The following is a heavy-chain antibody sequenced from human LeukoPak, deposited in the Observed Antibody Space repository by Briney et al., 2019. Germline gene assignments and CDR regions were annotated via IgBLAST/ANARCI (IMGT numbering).Heavy chain of an antibody. J-gene: IGHJ4*02. CDR1: GFTFSSYS. V-gene: IGHV3-48*04. CDR3: ARVREAITMVRGVILEKYYFDY. D-gene: IGHD3-10*01. Sequence: GGSLRLSCAASGFTFSSYSMDWVRQAPGKGLEWLSFIGSSSSTIYYADSVKGRFTISRDNAKNSLYLQMNSLRAEDTALYYCARVREAITMVRGVILEKYYFDYWGQGTLVTVSS. CDR2: IGSSSSTI.